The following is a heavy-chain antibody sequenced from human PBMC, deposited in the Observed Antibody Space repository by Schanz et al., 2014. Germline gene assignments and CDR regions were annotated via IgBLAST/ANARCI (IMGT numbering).Heavy chain of an antibody. Sequence: EVHLLESGGGLVQPGGSLRLSCAASGFTFSSHWMHWVRQDPGKGLVWVARINSVGSNTDYADSVTGRFTISRDNAKNTLYLQMNTLRAEDTAVYYCARKMKLGVYGGKGHDSLDIWDQGTMVTVSS. D-gene: IGHD4-17*01. V-gene: IGHV3-74*02. CDR3: ARKMKLGVYGGKGHDSLDI. CDR2: INSVGSNT. CDR1: GFTFSSHW. J-gene: IGHJ3*02.